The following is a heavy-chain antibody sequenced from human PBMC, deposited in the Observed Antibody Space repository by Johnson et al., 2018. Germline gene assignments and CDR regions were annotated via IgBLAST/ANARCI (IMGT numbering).Heavy chain of an antibody. CDR2: ISYDGSNK. D-gene: IGHD5-12*01. J-gene: IGHJ3*02. CDR3: ARVRVDSAFDI. Sequence: QVQLVQSGGGLVQPGGSLRLSCAASGFTFSSYAMSWVRQAPGKGLEWVAVISYDGSNKYYADSVKGRLNISRDNSKNALYLQINSLRAEDTAVYYCARVRVDSAFDIWGQGTMVTVSS. CDR1: GFTFSSYA. V-gene: IGHV3-30*03.